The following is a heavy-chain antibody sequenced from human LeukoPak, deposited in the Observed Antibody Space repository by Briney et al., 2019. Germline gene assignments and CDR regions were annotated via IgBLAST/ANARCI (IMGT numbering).Heavy chain of an antibody. D-gene: IGHD4-11*01. CDR3: ARLRRESQNDYRLYYFDY. CDR1: GGTFSSYA. CDR2: IIPIFGTA. V-gene: IGHV1-69*05. J-gene: IGHJ4*02. Sequence: ASVKVSCKASGGTFSSYAISWVRQAPGQGLEWMGGIIPIFGTANYAQKLQGRVTMTTDTSTSTAYMELRSLRSDDTAVYYCARLRRESQNDYRLYYFDYWGQGTLVTVSS.